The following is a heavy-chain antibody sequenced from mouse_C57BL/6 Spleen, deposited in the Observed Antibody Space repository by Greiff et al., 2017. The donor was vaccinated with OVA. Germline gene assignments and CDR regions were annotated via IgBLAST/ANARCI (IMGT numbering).Heavy chain of an antibody. V-gene: IGHV1-54*01. D-gene: IGHD2-4*01. CDR1: GYAFTNYL. CDR2: INPGSGGT. CDR3: GRSYYDYPFAY. Sequence: VQLQESGAELVRPGSSVKVSCKASGYAFTNYLIEWVKQRPGQGLEWIGVINPGSGGTNYNEKFKGKATLTADKSSSTAYMQLSSLTSEDSAVYFCGRSYYDYPFAYRGQGTLVTVCA. J-gene: IGHJ3*01.